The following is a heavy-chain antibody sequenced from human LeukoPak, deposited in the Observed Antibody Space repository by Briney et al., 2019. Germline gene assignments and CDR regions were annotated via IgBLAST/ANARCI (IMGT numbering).Heavy chain of an antibody. D-gene: IGHD2-15*01. Sequence: ASETLSLTCAVYGGSFSGYYWSWIRQPPGKGLEWIGEINHSGSTNYNPSLKSRVTMSLDTSKNHFSLRLSSVTAADTAVYYCARHPFATPFDYWGPGTLVTVSS. CDR2: INHSGST. CDR1: GGSFSGYY. J-gene: IGHJ4*02. CDR3: ARHPFATPFDY. V-gene: IGHV4-34*01.